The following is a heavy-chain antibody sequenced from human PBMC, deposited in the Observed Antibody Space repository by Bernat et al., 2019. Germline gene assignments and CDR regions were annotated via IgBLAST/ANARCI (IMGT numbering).Heavy chain of an antibody. CDR1: GFTFDDYA. J-gene: IGHJ4*02. CDR3: AKDKVDTTMVRGYFDY. Sequence: EVQLLESGGGLVQPGGSLRLSCAASGFTFDDYAMHWVRQAPGKGLEWVSGISWNSGSIGYADSVKGRFTISRDNAKNSLYLQMNSLRAEDTALYYCAKDKVDTTMVRGYFDYWGQGTLVTVSS. V-gene: IGHV3-9*01. CDR2: ISWNSGSI. D-gene: IGHD5-18*01.